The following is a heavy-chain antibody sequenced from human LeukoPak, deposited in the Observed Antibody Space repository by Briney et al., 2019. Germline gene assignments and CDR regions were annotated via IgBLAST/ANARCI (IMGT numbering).Heavy chain of an antibody. CDR1: AFTFRTYS. D-gene: IGHD3-16*02. V-gene: IGHV3-21*01. CDR2: ISGSTSYI. J-gene: IGHJ4*02. CDR3: ARGSDFVWGSYRPYFDY. Sequence: GGSLRLSCVASAFTFRTYSMHWVRQAPGKGLEWVSSISGSTSYIYYADSVRGRFTISRYNAKISLYLQMNSLRAEDTAVYYCARGSDFVWGSYRPYFDYWGQGTLVTVSS.